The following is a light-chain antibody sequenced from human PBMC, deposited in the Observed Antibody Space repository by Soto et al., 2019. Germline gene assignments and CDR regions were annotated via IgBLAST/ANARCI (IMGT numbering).Light chain of an antibody. Sequence: DIQMTQAPSSLPASVGDRVTITCRASQTIGNYLNWYQQRPGKAPNLLISAASTLQGGVPSRFSGSGSGTDFTLTITSLQPEDFATYYCQQSYNTPRTFGQGTKVDIK. CDR2: AAS. V-gene: IGKV1-39*01. CDR1: QTIGNY. J-gene: IGKJ1*01. CDR3: QQSYNTPRT.